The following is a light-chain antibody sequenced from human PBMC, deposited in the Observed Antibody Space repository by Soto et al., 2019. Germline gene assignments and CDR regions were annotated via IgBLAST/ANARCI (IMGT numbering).Light chain of an antibody. V-gene: IGLV1-40*01. CDR1: SSNIGAGYD. CDR2: GNS. Sequence: VLTQPPSVSGAPGQRVTISCTGSSSNIGAGYDVHWYQQLPGTAPKLLIYGNSNRPSGVPDRFSGSKSGTSASLAITGLQAEDEADYYCQSYDSSLSGYVFGTGTKVNVL. CDR3: QSYDSSLSGYV. J-gene: IGLJ1*01.